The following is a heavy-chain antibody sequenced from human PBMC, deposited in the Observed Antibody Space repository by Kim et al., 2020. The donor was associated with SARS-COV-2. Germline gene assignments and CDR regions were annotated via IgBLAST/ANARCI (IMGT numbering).Heavy chain of an antibody. V-gene: IGHV4-59*08. D-gene: IGHD2-15*01. Sequence: KSRATISADTSKNQFSLKLSSVTAADTAVYYCARPVVSASRFYYYYYGMDVWGQGTTVTVSS. J-gene: IGHJ6*02. CDR3: ARPVVSASRFYYYYYGMDV.